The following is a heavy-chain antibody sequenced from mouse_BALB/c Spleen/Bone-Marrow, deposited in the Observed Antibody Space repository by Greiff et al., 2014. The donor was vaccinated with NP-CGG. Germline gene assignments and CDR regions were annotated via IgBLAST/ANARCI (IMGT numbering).Heavy chain of an antibody. Sequence: QVQLQQSGPGLVQPSQSLSITCTVSGFSLTSYGVHWVRQSPGKGLEWLGVIWSGGRTDYNAAFISRLSISKDNSRSQVFFKMNSLQANDTAIYYCARYYRHGTYGMDYWGQGTSVTVSS. D-gene: IGHD2-14*01. V-gene: IGHV2-2*02. CDR2: IWSGGRT. CDR3: ARYYRHGTYGMDY. CDR1: GFSLTSYG. J-gene: IGHJ4*01.